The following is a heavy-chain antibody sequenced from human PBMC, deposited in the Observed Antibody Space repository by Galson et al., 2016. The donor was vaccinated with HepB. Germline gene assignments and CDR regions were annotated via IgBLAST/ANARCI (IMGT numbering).Heavy chain of an antibody. V-gene: IGHV4-59*01. J-gene: IGHJ6*02. Sequence: SLTCTVSGASIITDCWSWIRQPPGKGLEWIGYVCYRGSTKYMPSLKSRVTISVDTSKSQCSLKLGSVTAADTAVYYCAKVARWGSSSSNYYYGMDVWGQGTTVTVSS. CDR1: GASIITDC. CDR2: VCYRGST. D-gene: IGHD6-6*01. CDR3: AKVARWGSSSSNYYYGMDV.